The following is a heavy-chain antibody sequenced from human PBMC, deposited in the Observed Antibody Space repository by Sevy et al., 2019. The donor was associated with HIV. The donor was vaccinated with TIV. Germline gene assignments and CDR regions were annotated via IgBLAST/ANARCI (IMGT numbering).Heavy chain of an antibody. J-gene: IGHJ4*02. CDR3: ARPAGFYDNSGYSFMDY. D-gene: IGHD3-22*01. V-gene: IGHV5-51*01. CDR2: IYPSDSDT. Sequence: ESLKISCKGSGYSFTSYWIVWVRQMPGKGLEWMGIIYPSDSDTKYSPSFQGRVTISADKSISTAYLQWSTLKASDTAIYYCARPAGFYDNSGYSFMDYWGQGTLVTVSS. CDR1: GYSFTSYW.